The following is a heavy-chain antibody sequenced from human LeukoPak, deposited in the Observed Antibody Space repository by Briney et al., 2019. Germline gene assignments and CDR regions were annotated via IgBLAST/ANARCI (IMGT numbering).Heavy chain of an antibody. J-gene: IGHJ5*01. CDR2: TYYRSKWYD. D-gene: IGHD6-19*01. Sequence: SQTLSLTCAISGDSVSSKNGAWNWIRQSPSRGLEWLGRTYYRSKWYDEYADSAKGRVTISPDTSKNQFSLHVYSVTPEDTALYYCARDLGASGWYTFDFWGQGTLVTVSS. CDR3: ARDLGASGWYTFDF. CDR1: GDSVSSKNGA. V-gene: IGHV6-1*01.